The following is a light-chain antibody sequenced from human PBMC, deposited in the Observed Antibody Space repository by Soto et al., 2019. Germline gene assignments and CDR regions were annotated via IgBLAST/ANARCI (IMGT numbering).Light chain of an antibody. CDR1: QSVSSSN. CDR2: GAS. V-gene: IGKV3-20*01. CDR3: QQYGSSPLT. Sequence: EIVLTQSPGTLSLSPGERATLSCRASQSVSSSNLAWYQQKPDQAPRLLIYGASSRATGIPDRFSGSGSGTDFTLTISRLESEDFAVYYCQQYGSSPLTFGGGTKVDIK. J-gene: IGKJ4*01.